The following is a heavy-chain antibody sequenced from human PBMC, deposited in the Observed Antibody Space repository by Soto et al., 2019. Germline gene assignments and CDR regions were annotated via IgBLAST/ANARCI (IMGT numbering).Heavy chain of an antibody. J-gene: IGHJ6*02. CDR1: GFTFSSAY. CDR3: SHAPGRRGYYGMDV. V-gene: IGHV3-15*07. D-gene: IGHD3-10*01. Sequence: PGGSLRLSCAASGFTFSSAYMNWVRQAPGKGLEWVGRIKTKADGGTTDYAAPVKGRFIISRDDSKDTLYVQMNSLQTEDTGVYYCSHAPGRRGYYGMDVWGQGTTVTVSS. CDR2: IKTKADGGTT.